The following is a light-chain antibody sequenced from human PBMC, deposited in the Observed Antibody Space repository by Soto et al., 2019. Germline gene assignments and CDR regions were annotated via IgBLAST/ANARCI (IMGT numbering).Light chain of an antibody. Sequence: EIVLTQSPGTLSLSPGERATLSCRASQSVSSSYLAWFKQKPGQAPRLLIYGASSRASGIPDRFSGSGSGTDFSLTISRLEPGDFAVYYCQQYGSSPWTFGQGTTVEIK. CDR1: QSVSSSY. V-gene: IGKV3-20*01. CDR2: GAS. J-gene: IGKJ1*01. CDR3: QQYGSSPWT.